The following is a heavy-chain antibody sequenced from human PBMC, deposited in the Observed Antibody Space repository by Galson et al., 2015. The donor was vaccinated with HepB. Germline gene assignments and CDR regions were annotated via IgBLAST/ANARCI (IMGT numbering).Heavy chain of an antibody. V-gene: IGHV1-69*13. Sequence: SVKVSCKASGGTFSSYAISWVRQAPGQGLEWMGGIIPIFGTANYAQKFQGRVTITADESTSTAYMELSSLRSEDTAVYYCARVLSGYSSGWYDYYYGMDVWGQGTTVTVSS. D-gene: IGHD6-19*01. J-gene: IGHJ6*02. CDR3: ARVLSGYSSGWYDYYYGMDV. CDR2: IIPIFGTA. CDR1: GGTFSSYA.